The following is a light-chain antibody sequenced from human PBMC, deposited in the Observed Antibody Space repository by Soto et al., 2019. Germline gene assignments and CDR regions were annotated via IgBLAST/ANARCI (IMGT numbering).Light chain of an antibody. Sequence: QSALTQPPSVSGSPGQSVTISCTGTSSDVGKYDRVSWYQQFPGTAPKLIIYEVTNRPSGVPARFSGSKSGNTASLTISGLQAEDEADYFCSSHINTGRYVFGTGTKLTVL. CDR3: SSHINTGRYV. CDR1: SSDVGKYDR. J-gene: IGLJ1*01. CDR2: EVT. V-gene: IGLV2-18*02.